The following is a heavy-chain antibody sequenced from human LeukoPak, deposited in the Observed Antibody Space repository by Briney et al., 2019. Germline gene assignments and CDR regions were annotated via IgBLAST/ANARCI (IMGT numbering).Heavy chain of an antibody. CDR3: ANARGG. CDR1: GFTFSSYG. CDR2: ISYDGSNK. V-gene: IGHV3-30*18. D-gene: IGHD3-10*01. Sequence: GGSLRLSCAASGFTFSSYGMHWVRQAPGKGLEWVAVISYDGSNKYYADSVKGRFTISRDNSKNTLYLQMNSLRADDTAIYYCANARGGWGQGTLVTVSS. J-gene: IGHJ4*02.